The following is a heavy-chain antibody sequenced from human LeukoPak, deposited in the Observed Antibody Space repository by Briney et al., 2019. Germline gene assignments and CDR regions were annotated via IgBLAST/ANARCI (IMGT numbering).Heavy chain of an antibody. J-gene: IGHJ6*03. CDR2: IYYSGIT. CDR3: ARGMVNTYYYYYYMDV. CDR1: GDSMSNYY. Sequence: SETVSLTCTVSGDSMSNYYWSWIRQPPGKGLEWIGYIYYSGITNYNPSLKSRVTISVDTSRNQFSLKLTSVTGADTALYHCARGMVNTYYYYYYMDVWGKGTSVTVSS. D-gene: IGHD2-8*01. V-gene: IGHV4-59*01.